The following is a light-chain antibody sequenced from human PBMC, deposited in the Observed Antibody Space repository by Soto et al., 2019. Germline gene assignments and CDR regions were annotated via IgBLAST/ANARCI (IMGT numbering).Light chain of an antibody. CDR3: QHYNSYSEA. J-gene: IGKJ1*01. Sequence: DIKMTHSPSTLSGSVGDRVTITCRASQTISSWLAWYQQKPGKAPKLLTYKASTLKSGVPSRFSGSGSGTEFTLTISSLQPDDFATYYCQHYNSYSEAFGQGTKVDI. V-gene: IGKV1-5*03. CDR2: KAS. CDR1: QTISSW.